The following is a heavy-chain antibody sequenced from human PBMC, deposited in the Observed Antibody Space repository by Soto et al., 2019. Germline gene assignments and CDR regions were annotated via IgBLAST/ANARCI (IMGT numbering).Heavy chain of an antibody. CDR2: MNPNSGNT. CDR1: GYTFTSYD. CDR3: ARAVITFGGVIVTPSYYFDY. J-gene: IGHJ4*02. D-gene: IGHD3-16*02. V-gene: IGHV1-8*01. Sequence: ASVKVSCKASGYTFTSYDINWVRQATGQGLEWMGWMNPNSGNTGYAQKFQGRVTMTRNTSISTAYMELSSLRSEDTAVYYCARAVITFGGVIVTPSYYFDYWGQGTLVNVS.